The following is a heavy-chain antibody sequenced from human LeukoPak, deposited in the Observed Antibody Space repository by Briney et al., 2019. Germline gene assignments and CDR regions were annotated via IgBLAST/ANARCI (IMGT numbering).Heavy chain of an antibody. D-gene: IGHD3-10*01. CDR3: ARVGNYYGSGSYYYYYGMDV. V-gene: IGHV4-34*01. J-gene: IGHJ6*02. Sequence: SETLSLTCAVYGGSFSGYYWGWIRQPPGKGLEWIGEINHSGSTNYNPSLKSRVTISVDTSKNQFSLKLSSVTAADTAVYYCARVGNYYGSGSYYYYYGMDVWGQGTTVTVSS. CDR1: GGSFSGYY. CDR2: INHSGST.